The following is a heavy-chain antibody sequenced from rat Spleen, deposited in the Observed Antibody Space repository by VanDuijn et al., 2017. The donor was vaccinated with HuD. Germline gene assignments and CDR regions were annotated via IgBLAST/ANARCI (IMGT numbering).Heavy chain of an antibody. CDR3: TTSTTVLYWYFDF. Sequence: EVQLVESRGGLVQPGRSLKLSCAASGFTFSDYFMAWVRQAPTKGLEWVATISHDGRSSYYRDSVKGRLIISRDNAKSSLYLQMDSLRSEDTATYYCTTSTTVLYWYFDFWGPGTMVTVSS. J-gene: IGHJ1*01. V-gene: IGHV5-20*01. D-gene: IGHD1-1*01. CDR1: GFTFSDYF. CDR2: ISHDGRSS.